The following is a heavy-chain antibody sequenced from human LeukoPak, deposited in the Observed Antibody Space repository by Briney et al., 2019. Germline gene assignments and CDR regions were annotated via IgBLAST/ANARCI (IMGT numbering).Heavy chain of an antibody. CDR3: ARAHGRITRDAYFDY. V-gene: IGHV3-53*01. CDR1: GFTVSSNY. CDR2: IYSGGST. J-gene: IGHJ4*02. D-gene: IGHD3-10*01. Sequence: GGSLRLSCAASGFTVSSNYVSWVRQAPGKGLEWVSVIYSGGSTYYADSVKGRFAISRDDSKNTLDLQMNSLRAEDTAVYYCARAHGRITRDAYFDYWGQGTLVTVSS.